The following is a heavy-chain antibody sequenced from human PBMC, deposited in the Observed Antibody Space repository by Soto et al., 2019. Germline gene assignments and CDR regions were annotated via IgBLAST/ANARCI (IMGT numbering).Heavy chain of an antibody. Sequence: PGGSLRLSCVASGFSFNPYVMAWVRQAPGKGLEWVSAIRSNTAITHYPDSMRGRFTISRDNSKNTMYLQMNSLRAEDTAVYYCAKDGDGSGSYYPYNWFDPWGQGTLVTVSS. V-gene: IGHV3-23*01. D-gene: IGHD3-10*01. J-gene: IGHJ5*02. CDR2: IRSNTAIT. CDR1: GFSFNPYV. CDR3: AKDGDGSGSYYPYNWFDP.